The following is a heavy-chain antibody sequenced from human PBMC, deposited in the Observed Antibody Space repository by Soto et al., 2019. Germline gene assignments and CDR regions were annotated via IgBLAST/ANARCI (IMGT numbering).Heavy chain of an antibody. D-gene: IGHD6-19*01. CDR3: ARGKEDSGRYLSGGYYYYGMDV. CDR1: GGTFSSYA. V-gene: IGHV1-69*01. J-gene: IGHJ6*02. Sequence: QVQLVQSGAEVKKPGSSVKVSCKASGGTFSSYAISWVRQAPGQGLEWMGGIIPIFGTANYAQKFQGRVTITADESTSTAYMELSSLRSEDTAVYYCARGKEDSGRYLSGGYYYYGMDVWGQGTTVTVSS. CDR2: IIPIFGTA.